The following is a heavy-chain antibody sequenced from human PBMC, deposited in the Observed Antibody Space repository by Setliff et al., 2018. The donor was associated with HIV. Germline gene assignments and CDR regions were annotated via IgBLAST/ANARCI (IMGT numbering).Heavy chain of an antibody. V-gene: IGHV4-39*01. Sequence: SETLSLTCTVSGGSISSSSYYWGWIRQPPGKGLEWIGSIYYSGSTYYNPSLESRVTISVDTSKNQFSLKLSSVTAADTAVYYCARSVPRYCSGGSCYPPLFDYWGQGTLVT. CDR1: GGSISSSSYY. J-gene: IGHJ4*02. CDR3: ARSVPRYCSGGSCYPPLFDY. CDR2: IYYSGST. D-gene: IGHD2-15*01.